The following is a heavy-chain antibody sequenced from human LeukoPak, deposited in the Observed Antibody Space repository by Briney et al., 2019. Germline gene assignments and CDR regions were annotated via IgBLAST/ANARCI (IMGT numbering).Heavy chain of an antibody. J-gene: IGHJ6*02. CDR2: ISAYNGNT. CDR3: ARDPFDSRDYYYGMDV. CDR1: GYTFTSYA. V-gene: IGHV1-18*01. D-gene: IGHD6-13*01. Sequence: ASVKVSCKASGYTFTSYAISWVRQAPGQGLEWMGWISAYNGNTNYAQKLQGRVTMTTDTSTSTAYMELRSLRSDDTAVYYCARDPFDSRDYYYGMDVWGQGTTVTVSS.